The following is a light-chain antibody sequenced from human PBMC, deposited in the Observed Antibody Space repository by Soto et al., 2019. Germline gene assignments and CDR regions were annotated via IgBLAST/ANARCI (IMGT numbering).Light chain of an antibody. J-gene: IGLJ1*01. CDR3: SSYASGGTYV. CDR2: DVT. V-gene: IGLV2-14*01. Sequence: QSVLTQPASVSGSSGQSIAISCTGTSSDVGGYNSVSWYQQHPGKAPKLMIYDVTNRPSGVSNRFSGPKSGNTASLTISGLQAEDEADYYCSSYASGGTYVFGTGTKVTV. CDR1: SSDVGGYNS.